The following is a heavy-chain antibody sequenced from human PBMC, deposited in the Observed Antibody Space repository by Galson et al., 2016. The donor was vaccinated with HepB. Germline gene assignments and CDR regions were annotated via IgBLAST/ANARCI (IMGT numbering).Heavy chain of an antibody. D-gene: IGHD4-23*01. J-gene: IGHJ1*01. Sequence: RLXXAASXXXVSSSYXSWVRXAPGKGLEXXXGIHSGSRTHYAESVRGRFTISRDNSKNILYLQLNRLTVEDTALYYWSRPFPGWAVDHWGQGXXVTVSX. CDR1: XXXVSSSY. CDR2: IHSGSRT. CDR3: SRPFPGWAVDH. V-gene: IGHV3-53*01.